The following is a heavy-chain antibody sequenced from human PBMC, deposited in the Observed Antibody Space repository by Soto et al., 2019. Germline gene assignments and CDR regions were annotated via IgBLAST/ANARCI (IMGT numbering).Heavy chain of an antibody. CDR2: ISSSGSTI. D-gene: IGHD6-13*01. V-gene: IGHV3-11*01. CDR1: GFTFSDYY. J-gene: IGHJ4*02. Sequence: PGGSLRLSCAASGFTFSDYYMSWIRQAPGKGLEWVSYISSSGSTIYYADSVKGRFTISRDNAKNSLYLQMNSLRAEDTAVYYCATLPSSSWSQPVWGQGTLVTVSS. CDR3: ATLPSSSWSQPV.